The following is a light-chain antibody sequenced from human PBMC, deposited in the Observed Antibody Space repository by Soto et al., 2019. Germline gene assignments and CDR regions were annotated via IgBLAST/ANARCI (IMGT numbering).Light chain of an antibody. V-gene: IGLV2-14*01. Sequence: QSALTQPASVSGSPGQSITISCIGTSSDVGGYNYVSWYQQHPGKAPKLIIFEVSNRPSGASNRFSGSKSGNTASLTISGLHAEGEAAYYCTSYLVSSSTYVFGTGTKVTVL. CDR3: TSYLVSSSTYV. J-gene: IGLJ1*01. CDR1: SSDVGGYNY. CDR2: EVS.